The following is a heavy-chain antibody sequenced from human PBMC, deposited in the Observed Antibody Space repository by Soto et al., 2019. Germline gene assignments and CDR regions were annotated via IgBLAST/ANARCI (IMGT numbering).Heavy chain of an antibody. V-gene: IGHV1-58*02. CDR1: GFDFGSFG. D-gene: IGHD1-26*01. CDR2: IVVVSGST. J-gene: IGHJ6*02. Sequence: QMQLVQSAAEVSEPGTSVRVSCRASGFDFGSFGILFLRQTRGRGLEWLGWIVVVSGSTDYARQFQGRVAISRDMSSSTAYLDLYDLKSDDTAVYFCTADHPHMAMGWPVWGQGTTVTVSS. CDR3: TADHPHMAMGWPV.